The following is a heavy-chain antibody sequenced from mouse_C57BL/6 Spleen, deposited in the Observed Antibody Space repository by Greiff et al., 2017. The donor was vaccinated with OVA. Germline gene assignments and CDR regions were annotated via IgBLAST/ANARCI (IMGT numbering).Heavy chain of an antibody. Sequence: EVMLVESGGGLVQPGGSLSLSCAASGFTFTDYYMSWVRQPPGKALEWLGFIRNKANGYTTEYSASVKGRFTISSDNSHRILYLRMTALRAEDCATDSCARLLLLSKAMDYWGKGTSVTVSS. J-gene: IGHJ4*01. D-gene: IGHD2-10*01. CDR1: GFTFTDYY. CDR3: ARLLLLSKAMDY. CDR2: IRNKANGYTT. V-gene: IGHV7-3*01.